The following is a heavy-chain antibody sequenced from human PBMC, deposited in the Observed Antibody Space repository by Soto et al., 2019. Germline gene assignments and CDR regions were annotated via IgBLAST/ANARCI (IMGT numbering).Heavy chain of an antibody. Sequence: SETLSLTCAVYGGSFSGYYWSWIRQPPGKGLEWIGEINHSGSTNYNPSLKSRVTISVDTSKNQFSLKLSSVTAADTAVYYCASRRQMATISAPPNNWFEPWGQGTLVTVSS. J-gene: IGHJ5*02. D-gene: IGHD5-12*01. V-gene: IGHV4-34*01. CDR2: INHSGST. CDR1: GGSFSGYY. CDR3: ASRRQMATISAPPNNWFEP.